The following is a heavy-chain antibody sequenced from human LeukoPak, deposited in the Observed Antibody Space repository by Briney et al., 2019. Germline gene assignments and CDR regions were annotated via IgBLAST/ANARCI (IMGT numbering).Heavy chain of an antibody. Sequence: ASVTVSFTASGYTFTIYGISWVRQAPGQGLEWMGWISAYNGNTNYAQKLQGRVTMTTDTSTSTAYMELRSLRSDDTAVYYCARDFGSYHDYWGQGTLVTVSS. V-gene: IGHV1-18*01. CDR1: GYTFTIYG. CDR3: ARDFGSYHDY. J-gene: IGHJ4*02. D-gene: IGHD1-26*01. CDR2: ISAYNGNT.